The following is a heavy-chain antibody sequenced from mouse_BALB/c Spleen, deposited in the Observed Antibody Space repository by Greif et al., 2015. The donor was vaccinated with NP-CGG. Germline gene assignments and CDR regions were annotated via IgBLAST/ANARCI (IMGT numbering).Heavy chain of an antibody. CDR1: GYTFTSYW. CDR2: IYPGDGDT. Sequence: QVQLKESGAELARPGASVKLSCKASGYTFTSYWMQWVKQRPGQGLEWIGAIYPGDGDTRYTQKFKGKATLTADKSSSTAYMQLSSLASEDSAVYYCARDGYWEMDYWGQGTSVTVSS. V-gene: IGHV1-87*01. CDR3: ARDGYWEMDY. D-gene: IGHD2-3*01. J-gene: IGHJ4*01.